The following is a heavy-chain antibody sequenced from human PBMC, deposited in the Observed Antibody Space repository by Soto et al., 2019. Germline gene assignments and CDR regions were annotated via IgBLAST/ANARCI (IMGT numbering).Heavy chain of an antibody. CDR1: GYTFTSYA. V-gene: IGHV1-3*01. Sequence: ASGKPSCKASGYTFTSYAIHWVRHAPGQRLEWMGWINAGNGNTKYSQKFQGRVTITRDTSASTAYMELSSLRSEDTAVYYCARSIVVVTALDYWGQGTLVTVS. J-gene: IGHJ4*02. CDR3: ARSIVVVTALDY. D-gene: IGHD2-21*02. CDR2: INAGNGNT.